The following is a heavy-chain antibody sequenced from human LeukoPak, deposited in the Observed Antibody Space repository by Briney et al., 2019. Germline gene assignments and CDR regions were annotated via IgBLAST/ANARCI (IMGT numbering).Heavy chain of an antibody. CDR3: ATIKRGNIFGYFDF. CDR2: MLDTVTT. CDR1: GASMNTHY. V-gene: IGHV4-59*11. D-gene: IGHD5-18*01. J-gene: IGHJ4*02. Sequence: SETLSLTCAVSGASMNTHYWSWIRQPPGKGLEWIGYMLDTVTTKDNPSLKSRFTLSADTSKNQFFLRLTSVTAADTAVYYCATIKRGNIFGYFDFWGQGIPVTVSS.